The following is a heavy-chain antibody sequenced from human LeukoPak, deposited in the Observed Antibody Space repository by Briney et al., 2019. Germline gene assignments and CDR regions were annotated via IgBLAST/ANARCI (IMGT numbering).Heavy chain of an antibody. CDR3: AKYYFDGWYSSGWVAAFDFGC. D-gene: IGHD6-19*01. J-gene: IGHJ4*02. CDR2: ISYDSSNK. V-gene: IGHV3-30*18. Sequence: GRSLRLSCAASGFTFSSYGMNWVRQAPGQGLEWVAVISYDSSNKYYADSVKGRFTISRDNSKNALYLQMNSLRAEATAVYYWAKYYFDGWYSSGWVAAFDFGCWGPVIMVT. CDR1: GFTFSSYG.